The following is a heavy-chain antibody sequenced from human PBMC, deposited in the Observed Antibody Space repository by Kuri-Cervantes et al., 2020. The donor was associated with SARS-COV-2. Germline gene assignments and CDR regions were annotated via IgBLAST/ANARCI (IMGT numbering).Heavy chain of an antibody. Sequence: ETLSLTCAASGFTFSSYAMSWVRQAPGKGLEWVSVIYSGGSTYYADSVKGRFTISRDNSKNTLYLQMNSLRAEDTAVYYCARVISGYCTNGVCPYYFDYWGQGTLVTVSS. J-gene: IGHJ4*02. CDR1: GFTFSSYA. CDR3: ARVISGYCTNGVCPYYFDY. CDR2: IYSGGST. D-gene: IGHD2-8*01. V-gene: IGHV3-53*01.